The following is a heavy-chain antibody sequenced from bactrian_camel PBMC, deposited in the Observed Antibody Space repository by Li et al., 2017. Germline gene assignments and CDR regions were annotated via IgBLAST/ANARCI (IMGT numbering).Heavy chain of an antibody. D-gene: IGHD1*01. V-gene: IGHV3S53*01. CDR3: ATGIFDVLAVFGHSFHC. Sequence: HVQLVESGGDSVQAGSSLRLSCKYSGWHYTGYCMGWFRQAPGIECELVSTINSVGKTYYLDSVKGRFTISQGNAKNTVYLQMNSLEPEDTAVYYCATGIFDVLAVFGHSFHCWGQGTQVTVS. CDR2: INSVGKT. J-gene: IGHJ4*01. CDR1: GWHYTGYC.